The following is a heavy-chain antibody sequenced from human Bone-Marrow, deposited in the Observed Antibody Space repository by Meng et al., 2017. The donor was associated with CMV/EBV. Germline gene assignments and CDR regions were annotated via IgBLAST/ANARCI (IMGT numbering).Heavy chain of an antibody. D-gene: IGHD4-11*01. J-gene: IGHJ4*02. CDR2: IYYSGST. CDR3: ARKGLDYSIFN. CDR1: GGSISSSSYY. Sequence: SETLSLTCTVSGGSISSSSYYWGWIRQPPGKGLEWIGSIYYSGSTYYNPSLKSRVTISVDTSKNQFSLKLSSVTAADTAVYYCARKGLDYSIFNCGQGTLVTVSS. V-gene: IGHV4-39*07.